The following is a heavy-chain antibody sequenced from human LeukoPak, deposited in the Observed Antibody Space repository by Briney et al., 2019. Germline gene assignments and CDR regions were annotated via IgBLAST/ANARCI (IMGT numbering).Heavy chain of an antibody. CDR3: ARDSGSTVYWFFDL. V-gene: IGHV4-59*01. J-gene: IGHJ2*01. CDR2: IYNNGRT. Sequence: PSETLFLTCTVSGGSISSYYWSWIRQPPGKGLEWIGYIYNNGRTNYYPSFKSRATISVDTSKKQFSLKLTSVTAADTAVYYCARDSGSTVYWFFDLWGRGTLVSVFS. D-gene: IGHD4-17*01. CDR1: GGSISSYY.